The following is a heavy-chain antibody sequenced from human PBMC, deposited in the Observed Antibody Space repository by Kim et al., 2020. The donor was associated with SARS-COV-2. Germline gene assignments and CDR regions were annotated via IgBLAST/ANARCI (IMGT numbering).Heavy chain of an antibody. D-gene: IGHD2-2*01. CDR2: INPNSGGT. CDR1: GYTFTGYY. J-gene: IGHJ4*02. V-gene: IGHV1-2*02. Sequence: ASVKVSCKASGYTFTGYYMHWVRQAPGQGLEWMGWINPNSGGTNYAQKFQGRVTMTRDTCISTAYMELSRLRSDDTAVYYCARVGWGYCSSTSCSLGDYWGQGTLVTVSS. CDR3: ARVGWGYCSSTSCSLGDY.